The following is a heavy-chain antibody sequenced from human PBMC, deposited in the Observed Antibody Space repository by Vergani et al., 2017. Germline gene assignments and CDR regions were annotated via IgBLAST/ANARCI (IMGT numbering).Heavy chain of an antibody. V-gene: IGHV4-39*01. CDR1: GGSIKSGVYY. Sequence: QVRLQESGPGLVKPSETLSLTCTVSGGSIKSGVYYWAWVRQSPGKGLEWIATIYYSGDTYYNPSLKSRVTISIDTSKNQFFLKLTSVTAADTALYYCAIHDYALEGWFDPWGQGTLVTVSS. CDR3: AIHDYALEGWFDP. CDR2: IYYSGDT. D-gene: IGHD4-17*01. J-gene: IGHJ5*02.